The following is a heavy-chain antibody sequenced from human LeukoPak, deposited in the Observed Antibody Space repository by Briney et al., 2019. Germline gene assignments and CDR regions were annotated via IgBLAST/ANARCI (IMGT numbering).Heavy chain of an antibody. CDR3: ARVVAAAKGGSYYYYYMDV. CDR1: GGTFSSYT. V-gene: IGHV1-69*02. J-gene: IGHJ6*03. D-gene: IGHD6-13*01. Sequence: GASVKVSCKASGGTFSSYTISWVRQAPGQGLEWMGRIIPILGIANYAQKFQGRVTITADKSTSTAYMELSSLRSEDTAVYYCARVVAAAKGGSYYYYYMDVWGKGTTVTVSS. CDR2: IIPILGIA.